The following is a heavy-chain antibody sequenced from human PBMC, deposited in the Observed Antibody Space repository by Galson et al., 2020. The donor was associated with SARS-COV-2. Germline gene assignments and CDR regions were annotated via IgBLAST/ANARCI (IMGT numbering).Heavy chain of an antibody. J-gene: IGHJ4*02. D-gene: IGHD2-21*02. V-gene: IGHV4-34*01. CDR1: GGSFSGYY. CDR2: INSSGST. CDR3: AREENFFLVVTVTRMCYFDY. Sequence: SEPLSLTCDVHGGSFSGYYWTWSRQPPGKGLEWIGEINSSGSTNYNPSLKSRIPISVDTSKNHASLKLSSVTAADTAVYYCAREENFFLVVTVTRMCYFDYWGRGTLATVSS.